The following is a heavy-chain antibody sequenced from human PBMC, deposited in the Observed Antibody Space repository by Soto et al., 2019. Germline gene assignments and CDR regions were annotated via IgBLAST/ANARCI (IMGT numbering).Heavy chain of an antibody. V-gene: IGHV4-34*01. CDR1: GVSFSGYY. CDR2: INHSRST. J-gene: IGHJ4*02. Sequence: SETLSLTCAVYGVSFSGYYWSWIRQPPGKGLEWIGEINHSRSTNYNPSLKSRVTISVDTSKNQFSLKLSSVTAADTAVYYCARVQRRSNLPDYWGQGTLVTVS. CDR3: ARVQRRSNLPDY. D-gene: IGHD4-4*01.